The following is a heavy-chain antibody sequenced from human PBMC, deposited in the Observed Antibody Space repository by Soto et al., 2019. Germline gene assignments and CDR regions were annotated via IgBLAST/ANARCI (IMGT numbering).Heavy chain of an antibody. V-gene: IGHV3-23*01. J-gene: IGHJ4*02. CDR2: ISGSGGST. Sequence: EVQLLESGGGLVQPGGSLRLSGAASEFTFSSYALSWVRQAPGKGLDWFSAISGSGGSTYYADSVKGRFTISRDNSKNTLYLQMNSLRAEDTAVYYCAKVIVVVPAATEQKYYFDYWGQGTLVTVSS. CDR1: EFTFSSYA. CDR3: AKVIVVVPAATEQKYYFDY. D-gene: IGHD2-2*01.